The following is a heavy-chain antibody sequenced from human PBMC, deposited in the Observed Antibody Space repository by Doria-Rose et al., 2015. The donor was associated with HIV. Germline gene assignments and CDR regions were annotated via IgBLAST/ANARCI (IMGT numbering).Heavy chain of an antibody. V-gene: IGHV3-21*03. CDR2: ISSSSEYI. CDR3: ARDHYDSGGYYRD. CDR1: GFTFSRYR. J-gene: IGHJ4*02. D-gene: IGHD3-22*01. Sequence: ILSCAASGFTFSRYRMNWVRQAPGKGLEWVSSISSSSEYIYYVDSVQGRFTISRDNAKNSVYLQMNSLRTEDTAVYYCARDHYDSGGYYRDWGQGTLVTVSS.